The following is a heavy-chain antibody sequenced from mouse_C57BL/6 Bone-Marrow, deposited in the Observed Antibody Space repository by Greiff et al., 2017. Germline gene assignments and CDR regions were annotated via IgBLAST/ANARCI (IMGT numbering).Heavy chain of an antibody. CDR1: GFTFSDYG. V-gene: IGHV5-17*01. CDR2: ISSGSSTI. CDR3: AKDYDVGYYAMDY. Sequence: EVQRVESGGGLVKPGGSLKLSCAASGFTFSDYGMHWVRQAPEKGLEWVAYISSGSSTIYYADTVKGRFTISRDNAKNTLFLQMTSLRSEDTAMYYCAKDYDVGYYAMDYWGQGTSVTVSS. D-gene: IGHD2-4*01. J-gene: IGHJ4*01.